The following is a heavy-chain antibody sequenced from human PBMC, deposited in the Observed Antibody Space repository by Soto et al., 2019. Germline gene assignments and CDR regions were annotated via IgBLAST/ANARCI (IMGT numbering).Heavy chain of an antibody. D-gene: IGHD3-22*01. CDR1: GYTFTGYY. J-gene: IGHJ4*02. V-gene: IGHV1-2*04. CDR2: INPNSGGT. Sequence: QVQLVQSGAEVKKPGASVKVSCKASGYTFTGYYMHWVRQAPGQGLEWMGWINPNSGGTNYAQKFQGWVTITRDTSISTAFLELSRLRSDDRAVYYCARGKVHYDSSGYYSYFDYWGQGTLVTVSS. CDR3: ARGKVHYDSSGYYSYFDY.